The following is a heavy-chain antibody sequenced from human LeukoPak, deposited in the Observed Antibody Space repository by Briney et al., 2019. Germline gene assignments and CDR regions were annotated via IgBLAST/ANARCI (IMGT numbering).Heavy chain of an antibody. CDR3: ATTGGDIYYYMDV. J-gene: IGHJ6*03. CDR1: GDTFSRYA. CDR2: IIPVLSTA. Sequence: GASVKVSCKASGDTFSRYAISWVRQAPGQGLEWMGGIIPVLSTANYAQKFQDRVTITADESTSTTYMELSSLESEDTAVYYCATTGGDIYYYMDVWGKGTTVTISS. D-gene: IGHD3-16*01. V-gene: IGHV1-69*13.